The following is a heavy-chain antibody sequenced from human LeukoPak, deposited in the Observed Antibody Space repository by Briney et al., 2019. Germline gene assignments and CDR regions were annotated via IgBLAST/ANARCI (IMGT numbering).Heavy chain of an antibody. J-gene: IGHJ4*02. V-gene: IGHV3-23*01. Sequence: GGSLRLSCEASGFTFGSFAMYWVRQAPGKGLDWIAGIFGSGGSPHYADSVKDRFTISRDNSKNTVYLQINSLRAEDTAVYYCGKTTAGYSSGQKPAWPVDYWGQGTLVTVSS. CDR1: GFTFGSFA. D-gene: IGHD5-18*01. CDR3: GKTTAGYSSGQKPAWPVDY. CDR2: IFGSGGSP.